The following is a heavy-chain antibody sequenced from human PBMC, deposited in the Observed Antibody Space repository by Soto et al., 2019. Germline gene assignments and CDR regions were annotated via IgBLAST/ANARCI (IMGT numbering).Heavy chain of an antibody. CDR3: AKDQSNSNPLYYFDF. CDR1: GFNFSSYA. D-gene: IGHD3-22*01. Sequence: PGGSLRLSCAASGFNFSSYAMHWVRQAPGKGLEWVAVISYDGGKKYYADSVKGRFTISRDNSKNTLYVEMNSLRAEDTAIYYCAKDQSNSNPLYYFDFWGPGALVTVSS. J-gene: IGHJ4*02. CDR2: ISYDGGKK. V-gene: IGHV3-30*04.